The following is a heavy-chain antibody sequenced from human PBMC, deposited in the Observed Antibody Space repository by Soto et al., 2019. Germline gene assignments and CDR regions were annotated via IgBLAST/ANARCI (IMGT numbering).Heavy chain of an antibody. J-gene: IGHJ4*02. CDR3: ARASSGYDYIPIDY. CDR1: GYTFTGYY. CDR2: INPNSGGT. D-gene: IGHD5-12*01. V-gene: IGHV1-2*04. Sequence: ASVKVSCKASGYTFTGYYMHWVRQAPGQGLEWMGWINPNSGGTNYAQKFQGWVTMTRDTSISTAYMELSSLRSEDTAVYYCARASSGYDYIPIDYWGQGTLVTVSS.